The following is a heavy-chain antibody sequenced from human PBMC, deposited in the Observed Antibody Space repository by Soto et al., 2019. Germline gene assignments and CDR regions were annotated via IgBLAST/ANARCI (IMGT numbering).Heavy chain of an antibody. V-gene: IGHV4-39*01. CDR2: IYYSGST. CDR1: GGSISSSSYY. J-gene: IGHJ5*02. CDR3: GRHRGGTVLFGGDPNNWYDP. D-gene: IGHD3-10*01. Sequence: PSETLSLTCTVSGGSISSSSYYWGWIRQPPGKGLEWIGSIYYSGSTYYNPSLKSRVTISVDTSKNQFSLKLSSVTAADTAVCYCGRHRGGTVLFGGDPNNWYDPWGRGTRVPVSS.